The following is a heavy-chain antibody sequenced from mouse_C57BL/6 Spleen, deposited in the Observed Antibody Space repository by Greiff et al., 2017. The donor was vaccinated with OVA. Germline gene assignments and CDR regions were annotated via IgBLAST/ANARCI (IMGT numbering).Heavy chain of an antibody. CDR3: ARYPHYYGSSPWYFDV. V-gene: IGHV7-3*01. CDR2: IRNKANGYTT. J-gene: IGHJ1*03. CDR1: GFTFTDYY. D-gene: IGHD1-1*01. Sequence: EVKLVESGGGLVQPGGSLSLSCAASGFTFTDYYMSWVRQPPGKALEWLGFIRNKANGYTTEYSASVKGRFTISRDNSQSILYLQMNALRAEDSATYYCARYPHYYGSSPWYFDVWGTGTTVTVSS.